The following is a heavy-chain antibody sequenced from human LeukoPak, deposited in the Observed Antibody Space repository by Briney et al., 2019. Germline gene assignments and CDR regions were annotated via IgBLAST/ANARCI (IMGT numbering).Heavy chain of an antibody. Sequence: GGSLRLSCAASGFTFSSYEMNWVRQAPGKGLEWVSYISSSGSTIYYADSVKGRFTISRDNAKNSLYLQMNSLRAEDTAVYYCARKSHWDYYYYYYMDVWGKGTTVTISS. J-gene: IGHJ6*03. CDR3: ARKSHWDYYYYYYMDV. CDR1: GFTFSSYE. V-gene: IGHV3-48*03. CDR2: ISSSGSTI. D-gene: IGHD3-16*01.